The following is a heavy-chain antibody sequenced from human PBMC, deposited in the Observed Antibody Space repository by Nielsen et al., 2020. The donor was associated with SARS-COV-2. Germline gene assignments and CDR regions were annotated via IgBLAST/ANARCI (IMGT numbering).Heavy chain of an antibody. J-gene: IGHJ3*02. D-gene: IGHD3-16*01. Sequence: GESQALCCAASGFTFSSSAMSWVRQAPGKGVGWASIISGSGDSTYYADSVKGRFTISRDNSKNTLYLEMSRLRAEDTAVYYCAKNDYVWGSSTLDIWGQGTMVTVSA. V-gene: IGHV3-23*01. CDR1: GFTFSSSA. CDR3: AKNDYVWGSSTLDI. CDR2: ISGSGDST.